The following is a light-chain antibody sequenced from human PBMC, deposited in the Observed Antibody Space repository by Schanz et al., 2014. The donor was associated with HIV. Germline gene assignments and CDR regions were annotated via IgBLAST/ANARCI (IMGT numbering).Light chain of an antibody. V-gene: IGKV3-11*01. J-gene: IGKJ4*01. CDR2: ATS. Sequence: EIVLTQSPGTLSLSPGERATLSCRASQSVSSFLAWYQQKPGQAPRLVIYATSTRAAGIPDRFSGTGSGTXFTLTISSLEPXXXXVYYCQQRSNWPLTFGGGTKVEFK. CDR3: QQRSNWPLT. CDR1: QSVSSF.